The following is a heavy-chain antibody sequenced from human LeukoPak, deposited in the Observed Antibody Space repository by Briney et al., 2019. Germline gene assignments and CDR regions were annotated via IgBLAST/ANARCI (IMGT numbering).Heavy chain of an antibody. Sequence: GGSLRLSCAASGYTFSGYWMHWVRQAPGKGLVWVSRINKDGSTITYTDSVKGRFTMSRDNAQNTLSLETKSLRVEDTAVYYCVRGGTSGSGDYWGQGTLVTVSA. CDR3: VRGGTSGSGDY. V-gene: IGHV3-74*01. D-gene: IGHD3-10*01. CDR1: GYTFSGYW. CDR2: INKDGSTI. J-gene: IGHJ4*02.